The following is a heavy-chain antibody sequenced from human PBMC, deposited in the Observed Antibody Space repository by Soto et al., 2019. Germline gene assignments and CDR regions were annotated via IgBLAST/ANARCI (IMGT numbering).Heavy chain of an antibody. V-gene: IGHV6-1*01. CDR3: AKGDNLGPKTGYAFDP. J-gene: IGHJ5*02. Sequence: PSQTLSLTFAISGDSVSSNTASWNLIRQSPSRGLEWLGRTYFRSKWYNDYAVSVKRRIIINPDTSNNQFSLQLNPVTPEDTAVYFCAKGDNLGPKTGYAFDPWGQGIMVTVSS. CDR2: TYFRSKWYN. CDR1: GDSVSSNTAS. D-gene: IGHD5-12*01.